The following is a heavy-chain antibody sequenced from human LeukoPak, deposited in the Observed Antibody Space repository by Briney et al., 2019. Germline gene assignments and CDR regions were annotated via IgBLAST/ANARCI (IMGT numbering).Heavy chain of an antibody. CDR3: ARVMDYEGYFDY. J-gene: IGHJ4*02. Sequence: GGSLRLSCAGSGFTLSSYWMHWVRQAPGKGLVWVSRMNTDVSSTRYADFVKGRFTISRDNAKSTVYLQMNSLRADDTAVYYCARVMDYEGYFDYWGQGTLVTVSS. CDR1: GFTLSSYW. D-gene: IGHD3-22*01. V-gene: IGHV3-74*01. CDR2: MNTDVSST.